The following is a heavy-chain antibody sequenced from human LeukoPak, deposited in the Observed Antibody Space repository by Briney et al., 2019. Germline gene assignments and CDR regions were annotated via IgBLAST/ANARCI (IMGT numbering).Heavy chain of an antibody. V-gene: IGHV1-46*01. CDR1: GYTFTSYG. CDR3: AGPAAVLSAWYFDL. J-gene: IGHJ2*01. D-gene: IGHD2-15*01. CDR2: INPSGGST. Sequence: GASVKVSCKASGYTFTSYGISWVRQAPGQGLEWMGIINPSGGSTSYAQKFQGRVTMTRDMSTSTVYMELSSLISDDTAVYYCAGPAAVLSAWYFDLWGRGTLVTVSS.